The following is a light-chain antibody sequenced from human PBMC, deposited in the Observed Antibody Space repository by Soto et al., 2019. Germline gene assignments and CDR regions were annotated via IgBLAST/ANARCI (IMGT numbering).Light chain of an antibody. CDR1: QSISSTY. CDR2: TAS. J-gene: IGKJ1*01. V-gene: IGKV3-20*01. CDR3: QQYRFPPWT. Sequence: EIVLTQSPGTLSLSPGERATLSCRASQSISSTYLAWYQQKPGQAPRLLIYTASSRATGIPDRFSGSGSGTDLTLTISRLEPEDIAVYYCQQYRFPPWTFGQETKVEIK.